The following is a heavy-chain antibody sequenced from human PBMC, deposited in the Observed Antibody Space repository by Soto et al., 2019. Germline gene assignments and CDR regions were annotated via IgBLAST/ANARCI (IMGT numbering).Heavy chain of an antibody. Sequence: QMTLKESGPTLVKPTHTLTLTCTFSGFSLTTRGVAVGWILQPPGKALECLALIYWDDSKRYSPSLQSRLSITKDTSKNQVVLTMTNVDPVDTATYYCAHIPNYYQYDWFDPWGQGTLVSVSS. CDR3: AHIPNYYQYDWFDP. D-gene: IGHD3-16*01. CDR2: IYWDDSK. V-gene: IGHV2-5*02. J-gene: IGHJ5*02. CDR1: GFSLTTRGVA.